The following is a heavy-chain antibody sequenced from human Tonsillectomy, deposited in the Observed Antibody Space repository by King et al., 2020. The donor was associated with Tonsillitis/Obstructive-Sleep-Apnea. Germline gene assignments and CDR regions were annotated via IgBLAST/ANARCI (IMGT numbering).Heavy chain of an antibody. Sequence: QLVQSGGGLVQPGGSLRLSCAASGFTFSTYSMNWVRQAPGKGLEWISYISSSSSTIYYADSVKGRFTISRDNAKNSLYLQMNSLRDEDTAVYSCATRVGPGYYYMDVWGKGTTVTVSS. V-gene: IGHV3-48*02. D-gene: IGHD3-10*01. CDR3: ATRVGPGYYYMDV. CDR2: ISSSSSTI. J-gene: IGHJ6*03. CDR1: GFTFSTYS.